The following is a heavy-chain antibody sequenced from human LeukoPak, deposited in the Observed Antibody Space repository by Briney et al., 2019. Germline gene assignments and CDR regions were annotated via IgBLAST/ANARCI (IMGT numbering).Heavy chain of an antibody. CDR2: INRSGGT. V-gene: IGHV4-34*01. D-gene: IGHD1/OR15-1a*01. CDR3: ARGGDFTVGTTHFDY. J-gene: IGHJ4*02. Sequence: SETLSLTCAVSGGSFSNYYWSWIRQPPGKGLEWVGDINRSGGTNYNPSLKSRVTISLDTSKNHFSLKLSSVTAADTAVYYCARGGDFTVGTTHFDYWGRGTLVTVSS. CDR1: GGSFSNYY.